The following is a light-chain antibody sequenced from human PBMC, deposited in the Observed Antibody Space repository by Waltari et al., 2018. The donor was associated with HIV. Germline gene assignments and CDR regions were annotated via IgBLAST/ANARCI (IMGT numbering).Light chain of an antibody. J-gene: IGKJ1*01. CDR1: QSISTS. CDR2: AAS. CDR3: QQSFTTPRT. Sequence: DIQMTQSPSSLSASVGDRITITCRASQSISTSLNWYQQKPGKAPNVLIHAASSLQSGVPSRFSGTGSGTDFTLTISSLQPEDVATYYCQQSFTTPRTFGQGTKVEIK. V-gene: IGKV1-39*01.